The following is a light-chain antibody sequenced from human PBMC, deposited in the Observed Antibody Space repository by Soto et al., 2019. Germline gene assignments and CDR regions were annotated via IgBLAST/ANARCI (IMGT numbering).Light chain of an antibody. V-gene: IGKV3-15*01. CDR2: GAS. Sequence: EIVMTQSPATLSVSPGERATLSCRASQSVSSKLAWYQQKPGQAPRLLIYGASTRATCIPARFSGSGSGTEFTLTISSLQSEDFAVYYCQQYNNWPYTFGQGTKLEIK. J-gene: IGKJ2*01. CDR3: QQYNNWPYT. CDR1: QSVSSK.